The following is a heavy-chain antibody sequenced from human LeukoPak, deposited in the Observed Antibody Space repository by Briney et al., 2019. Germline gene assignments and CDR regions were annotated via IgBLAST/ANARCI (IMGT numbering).Heavy chain of an antibody. V-gene: IGHV4-34*01. J-gene: IGHJ6*04. CDR2: INHSGGT. Sequence: PSETLSLTCAVYGVSFSGYCWSWIRQPPGKGLEWVADINHSGGTNYYPYLKSGGTISLDTYENNLSLKLSSVTAADTAGYYCARGNWTVTMTLSYYYGMDVWGKGTTVTVSS. CDR1: GVSFSGYC. D-gene: IGHD4-17*01. CDR3: ARGNWTVTMTLSYYYGMDV.